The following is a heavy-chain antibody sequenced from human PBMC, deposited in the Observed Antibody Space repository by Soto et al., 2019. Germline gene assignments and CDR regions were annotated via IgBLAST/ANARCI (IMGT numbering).Heavy chain of an antibody. V-gene: IGHV1-18*01. CDR3: AKDGVDPTATVTGGY. Sequence: QVHLVQSGPEVKKPGASVRVSCRASGYTFTNYGIGWVRQAPGQGLEWMGWINTYNGNTNYAQKFRGRLTMTTDTSTTTAYMELRSLKSDDTAMYYCAKDGVDPTATVTGGYLGPGTPVTVSS. J-gene: IGHJ4*02. CDR2: INTYNGNT. CDR1: GYTFTNYG. D-gene: IGHD4-4*01.